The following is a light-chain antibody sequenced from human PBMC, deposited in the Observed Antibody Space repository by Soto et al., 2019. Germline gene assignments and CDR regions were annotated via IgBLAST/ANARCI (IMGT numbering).Light chain of an antibody. Sequence: DIVMTQSPDSLAVSLGERATIDCKSSQSLLYSPNNKNYLAWYQQKPGKAPKLLIFDAFNLETGVPSRFSGSGSGTDFTFTISSLQPEDIATYYCQQSDILPLTFGPGTKVDIK. CDR1: QSLLYSPNNKNY. V-gene: IGKV4-1*01. CDR2: DAF. CDR3: QQSDILPLT. J-gene: IGKJ3*01.